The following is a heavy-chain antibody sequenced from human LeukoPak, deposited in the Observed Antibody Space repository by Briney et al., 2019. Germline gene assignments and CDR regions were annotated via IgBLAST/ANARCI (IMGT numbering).Heavy chain of an antibody. CDR3: ARADSSSWYWGHYYYYGMDV. J-gene: IGHJ6*02. CDR2: IKQDGGEK. V-gene: IGHV3-7*01. CDR1: GFTFSSYW. D-gene: IGHD6-13*01. Sequence: GGFLRLSCAASGFTFSSYWMSWVRQAPGKGLEWVANIKQDGGEKYYVDSVKGRFTISRDNAKNSLYLQMNSLRAEDTAVYYCARADSSSWYWGHYYYYGMDVWGQGTTVTVSS.